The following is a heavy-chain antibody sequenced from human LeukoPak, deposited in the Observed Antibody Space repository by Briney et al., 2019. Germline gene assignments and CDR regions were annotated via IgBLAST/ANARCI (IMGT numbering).Heavy chain of an antibody. D-gene: IGHD5-18*01. V-gene: IGHV1-69*05. CDR2: FIPRFGTP. CDR3: AREDIPDSAMVTDDS. CDR1: GGTFSYFS. J-gene: IGHJ5*02. Sequence: SVKVSCKASGGTFSYFSINWVRQAPGQGLEWMGGFIPRFGTPKYARKFQGRVTITTDASATTSYLELSSLRSEDTAMYYCAREDIPDSAMVTDDSWGQGTLVTVSS.